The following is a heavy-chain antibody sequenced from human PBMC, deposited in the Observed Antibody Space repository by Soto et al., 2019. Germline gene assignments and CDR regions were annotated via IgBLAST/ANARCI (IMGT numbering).Heavy chain of an antibody. D-gene: IGHD2-15*01. CDR2: IFYSGST. CDR1: RGSMSSTIYS. J-gene: IGHJ5*02. Sequence: SETLSLTCTVSRGSMSSTIYSWDWIRQPPGKGLEWIGSIFYSGSTYYNPSLKSRVTISVDTSKNQFSLKLSSVTAADTAVYYWGGFNGGGGSCYKNWFAPGAQETWVNFS. V-gene: IGHV4-39*03. CDR3: GGFNGGGGSCYKNWFAP.